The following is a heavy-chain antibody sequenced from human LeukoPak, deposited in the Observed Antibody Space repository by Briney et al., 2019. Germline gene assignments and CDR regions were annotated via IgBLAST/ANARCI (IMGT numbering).Heavy chain of an antibody. CDR1: GFTFSSYS. CDR3: ARVIGSYGDSAY. V-gene: IGHV3-48*04. Sequence: GGCLRLSCAASGFTFSSYSMNWVRQAPGKGLEWHSYISSTSSAIYYADSLKGRFTISRDNAKNSLYLQMDSLRAEDTAVYYCARVIGSYGDSAYWGQGTLVTVSS. D-gene: IGHD3-16*01. J-gene: IGHJ4*02. CDR2: ISSTSSAI.